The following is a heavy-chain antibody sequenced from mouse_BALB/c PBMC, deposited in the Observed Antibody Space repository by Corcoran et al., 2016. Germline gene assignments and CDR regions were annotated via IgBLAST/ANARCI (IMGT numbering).Heavy chain of an antibody. D-gene: IGHD4-1*01. Sequence: EVQLQQSGPELVKTGASVKMSCKASGYTFTSYVMHWVKQKPGQGLEWIGYIHPYNDGTKYNEKFKGKATLTSDKSSSTAYMELSSLTSEDSAVYYCARSANWVYFDYWGQGTTLTVSS. J-gene: IGHJ2*01. CDR1: GYTFTSYV. CDR2: IHPYNDGT. V-gene: IGHV1S136*01. CDR3: ARSANWVYFDY.